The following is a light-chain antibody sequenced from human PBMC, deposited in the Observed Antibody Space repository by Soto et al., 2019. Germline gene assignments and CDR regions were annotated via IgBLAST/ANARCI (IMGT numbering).Light chain of an antibody. J-gene: IGLJ3*02. CDR3: QTWDSNTRV. V-gene: IGLV4-60*02. CDR1: SGHSSYI. CDR2: LEGSGSY. Sequence: QSVLTQSSSASASLGSSVKLTCTLSSGHSSYIIAWHQQQPGKAPRYLMKLEGSGSYNKGSGVPDRFSGSSSGADRYLTISILHCEYEADYYCQTWDSNTRVFGGRTKLTVL.